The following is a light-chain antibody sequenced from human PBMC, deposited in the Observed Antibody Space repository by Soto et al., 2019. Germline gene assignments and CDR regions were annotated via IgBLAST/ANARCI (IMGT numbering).Light chain of an antibody. CDR2: DVS. CDR1: SSDVGAYNY. J-gene: IGLJ1*01. CDR3: CSYAGRYTFYV. V-gene: IGLV2-11*01. Sequence: QSVLTQPASVSGSPGQSITISCTGTSSDVGAYNYVSWSQQHPGKAPQLMIYDVSKRPSGVPDRFSGSKSGNTASLTISGLQAEDEADYHCCSYAGRYTFYVFGTGTKLTVL.